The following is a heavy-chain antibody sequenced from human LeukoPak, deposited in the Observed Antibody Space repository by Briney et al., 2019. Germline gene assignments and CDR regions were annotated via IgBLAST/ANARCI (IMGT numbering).Heavy chain of an antibody. D-gene: IGHD6-13*01. Sequence: PSETLSLTCTVSGGSISSGGYYWSGIRQHPGKGLEWIGYIYYSGSTYYNPSLKSRVTISVDTSKNQFSLKLSSVTAADTAVYYCARVVAAAGGYDYWGQGTLVTVSS. CDR1: GGSISSGGYY. CDR3: ARVVAAAGGYDY. V-gene: IGHV4-31*03. CDR2: IYYSGST. J-gene: IGHJ4*02.